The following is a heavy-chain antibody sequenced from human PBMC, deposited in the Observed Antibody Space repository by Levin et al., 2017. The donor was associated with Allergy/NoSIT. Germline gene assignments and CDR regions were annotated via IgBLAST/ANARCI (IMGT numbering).Heavy chain of an antibody. CDR2: IRSKAYGGTS. V-gene: IGHV3-49*03. Sequence: GGSLRLSCAASGFTFGDYAMNWFRQAPGKELEWVGFIRSKAYGGTSEYAASVKGRFGISRDDSKSIAYLQMNSLKTEDTAVYYCTRDHFRPGDYFDYWGQGTLVTVSS. CDR3: TRDHFRPGDYFDY. J-gene: IGHJ4*02. CDR1: GFTFGDYA. D-gene: IGHD3-3*02.